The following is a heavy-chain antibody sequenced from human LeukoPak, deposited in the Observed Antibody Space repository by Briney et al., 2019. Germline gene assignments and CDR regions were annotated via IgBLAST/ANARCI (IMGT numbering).Heavy chain of an antibody. CDR1: GFTFSNYW. CDR3: ARGGYIPRIRSIFGSPNGDPPDY. J-gene: IGHJ4*02. V-gene: IGHV3-7*01. D-gene: IGHD3-3*01. Sequence: GGSLRLSCAASGFTFSNYWMTWVRQAPGKGLEWVANIKQDGSEKYYVDSVKGRFTISRDNAKSSLYLQMNSLRAEDTAVYYCARGGYIPRIRSIFGSPNGDPPDYWGQGTLVTVSS. CDR2: IKQDGSEK.